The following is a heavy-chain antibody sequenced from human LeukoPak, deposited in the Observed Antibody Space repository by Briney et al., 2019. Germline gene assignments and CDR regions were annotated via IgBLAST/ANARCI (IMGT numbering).Heavy chain of an antibody. CDR1: DNSISTSDFY. Sequence: SETLSLTCSVSDNSISTSDFYWGWLRQPPGTGLEWIGSIYYRGSTYYNSSLKSRVTISVNTSKNQFSLKLSSVTAADTAMYYCARRLLGYCSGGSCYSGYFQHWGQGTLVTVSS. D-gene: IGHD2-15*01. V-gene: IGHV4-39*07. CDR2: IYYRGST. CDR3: ARRLLGYCSGGSCYSGYFQH. J-gene: IGHJ1*01.